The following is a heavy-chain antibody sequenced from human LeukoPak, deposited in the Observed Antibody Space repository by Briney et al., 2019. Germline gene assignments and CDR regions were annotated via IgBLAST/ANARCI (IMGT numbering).Heavy chain of an antibody. V-gene: IGHV3-53*01. Sequence: GGSLRLSCAASVFNVITKSMSWVRQAPGKGLEWVSIIHSDGNTCYADSVKGRFTISRDTSKNTVSLQMNSLGAEDAAVYYCVSHSDPLTSYSFDYWGQGTLATVSS. CDR3: VSHSDPLTSYSFDY. CDR2: IHSDGNT. CDR1: VFNVITKS. J-gene: IGHJ4*02. D-gene: IGHD3-9*01.